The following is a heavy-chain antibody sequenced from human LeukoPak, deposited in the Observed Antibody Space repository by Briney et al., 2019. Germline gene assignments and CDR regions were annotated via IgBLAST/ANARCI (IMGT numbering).Heavy chain of an antibody. CDR3: ARLLYYDSSEGAFDI. Sequence: SETLSLTCAVYGGSFSGYYWSWIRQPPGKGLEWIGEINHSGSTNYNPSLKSRVTISVDTSKNQFSLKLSSVTAADTAVYYCARLLYYDSSEGAFDIWGQGTMVTVSS. D-gene: IGHD3-22*01. CDR1: GGSFSGYY. CDR2: INHSGST. V-gene: IGHV4-34*01. J-gene: IGHJ3*02.